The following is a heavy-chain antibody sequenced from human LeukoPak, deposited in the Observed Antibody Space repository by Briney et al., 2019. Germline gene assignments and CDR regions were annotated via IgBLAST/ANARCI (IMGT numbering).Heavy chain of an antibody. D-gene: IGHD1-26*01. CDR2: ISGSGGST. CDR3: AKVHLDEWELPTTYYFDY. J-gene: IGHJ4*02. V-gene: IGHV3-23*01. CDR1: GFTFSSYA. Sequence: GGSLRLSCAASGFTFSSYAMSWVRQAPGKGLEWVSAISGSGGSTYYADSVKGRFTISRDNSKNTLYPQMNSLRAEDTAVYYCAKVHLDEWELPTTYYFDYWGQGTLVTVSS.